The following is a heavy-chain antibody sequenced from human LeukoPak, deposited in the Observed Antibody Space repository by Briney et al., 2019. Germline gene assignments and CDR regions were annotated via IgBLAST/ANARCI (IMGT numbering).Heavy chain of an antibody. V-gene: IGHV3-48*01. CDR2: ISSTSNTI. CDR1: GFTFSSYS. J-gene: IGHJ4*02. Sequence: PGGSLRLPCAASGFTFSSYSMNWVRQAPGKGLEWISYISSTSNTIYYADSVEGRFTISRDNARNSLYLQMNSLRAEDTAIYYCAKDRVGSGSTEARVSDYWGQGTLVTVSS. D-gene: IGHD1-26*01. CDR3: AKDRVGSGSTEARVSDY.